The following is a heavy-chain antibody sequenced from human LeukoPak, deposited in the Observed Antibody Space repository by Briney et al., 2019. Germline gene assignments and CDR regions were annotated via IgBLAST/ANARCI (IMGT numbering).Heavy chain of an antibody. CDR3: ARGGRRYFDYFDY. J-gene: IGHJ4*02. D-gene: IGHD3-9*01. CDR1: GYTFTSYA. CDR2: INAGNGNT. V-gene: IGHV1-3*01. Sequence: GASVKVSCKASGYTFTSYAMHWVRQAPGQRLEWVGWINAGNGNTKCSQKFQGRVTITRDTSASTAYMELSSLRSEDTAVYYCARGGRRYFDYFDYWGQGTLVTVSS.